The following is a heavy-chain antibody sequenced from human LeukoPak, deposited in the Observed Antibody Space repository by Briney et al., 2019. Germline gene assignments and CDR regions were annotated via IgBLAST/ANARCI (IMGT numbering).Heavy chain of an antibody. Sequence: GGSLRLSCAASGFTFDDYAMHWVRQAPGKGLEWVSGISWNSGSIGYADSVKGRFTISRDNAKNSLYLQMNSLRAEDTAVYYCARDHAPSYYGSGSTDYWGQGTLVTVSS. CDR1: GFTFDDYA. CDR2: ISWNSGSI. CDR3: ARDHAPSYYGSGSTDY. V-gene: IGHV3-9*01. J-gene: IGHJ4*02. D-gene: IGHD3-10*01.